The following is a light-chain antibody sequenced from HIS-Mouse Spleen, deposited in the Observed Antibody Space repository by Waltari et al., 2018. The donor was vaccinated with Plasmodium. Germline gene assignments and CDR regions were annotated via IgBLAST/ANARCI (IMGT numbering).Light chain of an antibody. CDR2: RDS. CDR1: NIGSKN. J-gene: IGLJ2*01. Sequence: SYELTQPLSVSVALGQTARITCGGNNIGSKNVHWYQQKPGQAPVLVIYRDSNRPSGIPERFSGASSGNTATLPISRAQAGDEADYFCQVWDSSTVVFGGGTKLTVL. V-gene: IGLV3-9*01. CDR3: QVWDSSTVV.